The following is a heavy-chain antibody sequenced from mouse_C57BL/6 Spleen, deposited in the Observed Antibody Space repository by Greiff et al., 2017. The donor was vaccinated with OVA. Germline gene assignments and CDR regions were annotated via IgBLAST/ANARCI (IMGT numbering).Heavy chain of an antibody. CDR3: TSYGAWFAY. CDR1: GFTFSSYA. V-gene: IGHV5-9-1*02. Sequence: EVKLMESGEGLVKPGGSLKLSCAASGFTFSSYAMSWVRQTPEKRLEWVAYISSGGDYIYYADTVKGRFTISRDNARNTLYLQMSSLKSEDTAMYYCTSYGAWFAYWGQGTLVTVSA. J-gene: IGHJ3*01. D-gene: IGHD1-1*02. CDR2: ISSGGDYI.